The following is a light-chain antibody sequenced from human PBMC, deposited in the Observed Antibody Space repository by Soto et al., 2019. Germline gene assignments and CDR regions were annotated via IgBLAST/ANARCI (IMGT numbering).Light chain of an antibody. V-gene: IGLV2-14*01. J-gene: IGLJ2*01. CDR3: SSYTSRSTVL. Sequence: QSALTQPASVSGSPGQSITISCTGTTSDIGGYKYVSWYQQHPGKAPKLMIYEVSHRPSGVSYRFSGSKSGNTASLTISGLLAEDEADYYCSSYTSRSTVLFGGGTKLTVL. CDR1: TSDIGGYKY. CDR2: EVS.